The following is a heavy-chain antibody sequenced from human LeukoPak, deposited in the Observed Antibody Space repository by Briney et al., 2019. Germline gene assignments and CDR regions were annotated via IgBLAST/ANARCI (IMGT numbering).Heavy chain of an antibody. V-gene: IGHV1-2*02. CDR2: INPNSGGT. D-gene: IGHD6-19*01. CDR3: ARDRGSSGWAWFDY. CDR1: GYTFTGYY. J-gene: IGHJ4*02. Sequence: ASVKVSCKASGYTFTGYYMHWVRQAPGQGLAWMGWINPNSGGTNYAQKFQGRVTMTRDTSISTAYMELSRLRSDDTAVYYCARDRGSSGWAWFDYWGQGTLVTVSS.